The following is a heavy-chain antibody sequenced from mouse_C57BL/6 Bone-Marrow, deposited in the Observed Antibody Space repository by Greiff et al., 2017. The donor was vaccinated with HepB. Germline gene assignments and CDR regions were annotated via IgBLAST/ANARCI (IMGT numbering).Heavy chain of an antibody. CDR3: TGTAQAFFDY. CDR2: IRLKSDNYAT. CDR1: GFTFSNYW. Sequence: DVKLVESGGGLVQPGGSMKLSCVASGFTFSNYWMNWVRQSPEKGLEWVAQIRLKSDNYATHYAESVKGRFTISRDDSKSSVYLQMNNLRAEDTGIYYCTGTAQAFFDYWGQGTTLTVSS. D-gene: IGHD3-2*02. J-gene: IGHJ2*01. V-gene: IGHV6-3*01.